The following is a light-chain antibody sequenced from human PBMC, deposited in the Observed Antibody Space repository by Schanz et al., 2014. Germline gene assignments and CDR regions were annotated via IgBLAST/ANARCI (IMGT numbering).Light chain of an antibody. J-gene: IGLJ2*01. CDR2: GVT. CDR1: SSDVGGYNY. V-gene: IGLV2-14*01. CDR3: SSYTSSSTVV. Sequence: QSALTQPASVSGSAGQSITISCTGTSSDVGGYNYVSWYQQHPGKAPKLMIYGVTNRPSGVPDRFSGSKSGNTASLTISGLQAEDEGDYYCSSYTSSSTVVFGGGTKLTVL.